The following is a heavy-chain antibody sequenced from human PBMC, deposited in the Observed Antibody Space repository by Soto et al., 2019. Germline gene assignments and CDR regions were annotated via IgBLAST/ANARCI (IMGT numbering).Heavy chain of an antibody. CDR3: AKDREWGSGYYLFDY. V-gene: IGHV3-23*01. J-gene: IGHJ4*02. CDR2: ISGSGGST. D-gene: IGHD3-22*01. Sequence: EVQLLESGGGLVQPGGSLRLSCAASGFTFSSYAMSWVRQAPGKGLEWVSAISGSGGSTYYADSVKGRFTSSRDNAKNTLYLQINSLRAEDTAVYYCAKDREWGSGYYLFDYCGQGTLVTVSS. CDR1: GFTFSSYA.